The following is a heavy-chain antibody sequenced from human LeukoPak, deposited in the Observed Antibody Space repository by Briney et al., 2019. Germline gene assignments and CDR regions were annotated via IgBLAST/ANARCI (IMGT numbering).Heavy chain of an antibody. CDR1: GFTFSSYG. CDR2: ISGSGGST. V-gene: IGHV3-23*01. D-gene: IGHD6-19*01. CDR3: ARDGRGSSGWYLYYFDY. J-gene: IGHJ4*02. Sequence: GGSLRLSCAASGFTFSSYGMSWVRQAPGKGLEWVSAISGSGGSTYYADSVKGRFTISRDNSKNTLYLQMNSLRAEDTAVYYCARDGRGSSGWYLYYFDYWGQGTLVTVSS.